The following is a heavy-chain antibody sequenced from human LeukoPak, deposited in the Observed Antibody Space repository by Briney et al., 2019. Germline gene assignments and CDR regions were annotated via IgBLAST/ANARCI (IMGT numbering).Heavy chain of an antibody. Sequence: SETLSLTCTVSGGSISSYYWSWIRQPAGKGLEWIGRIYTSGSTNYNPSLKSRVTMLVDTSKNQFSLKLSSVTAADTAVYYCARGQGYSSGWYRRGFDYWGQGTLVTVSS. V-gene: IGHV4-4*07. CDR2: IYTSGST. CDR3: ARGQGYSSGWYRRGFDY. J-gene: IGHJ4*02. CDR1: GGSISSYY. D-gene: IGHD6-19*01.